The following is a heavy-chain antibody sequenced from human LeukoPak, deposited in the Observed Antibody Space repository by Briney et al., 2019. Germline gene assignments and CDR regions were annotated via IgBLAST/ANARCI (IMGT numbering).Heavy chain of an antibody. CDR2: IYYSWST. V-gene: IGHV4-59*01. J-gene: IGHJ3*02. CDR1: GGSISSYY. D-gene: IGHD6-19*01. Sequence: SETLCLTCAVSGGSISSYYWSWVRQPPGKGLEWVGYIYYSWSTNYNTSLKSRVTISVDTSKTQSSLKLTSVTAADTAVYSGAKVPPRQQWLAYDDAFDIWGQGTMVTVSS. CDR3: AKVPPRQQWLAYDDAFDI.